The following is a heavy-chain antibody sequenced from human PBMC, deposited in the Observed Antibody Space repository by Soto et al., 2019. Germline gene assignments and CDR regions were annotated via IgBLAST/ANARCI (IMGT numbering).Heavy chain of an antibody. CDR1: GGSVSSGSYY. CDR2: IYYSGYT. V-gene: IGHV4-61*01. Sequence: PSETLSLTCTVSGGSVSSGSYYWSWIRQPPGKGLEWIGYIYYSGYTNYNPSLKSRVTISVDMSKNQFSLNLSSVTAADTAVYYCARHGGQWLASSDYWGQGTLVTVSS. J-gene: IGHJ4*02. D-gene: IGHD6-19*01. CDR3: ARHGGQWLASSDY.